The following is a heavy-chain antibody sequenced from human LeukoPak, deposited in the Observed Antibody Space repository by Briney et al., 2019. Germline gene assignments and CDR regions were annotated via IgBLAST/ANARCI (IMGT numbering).Heavy chain of an antibody. CDR1: GGSISSGSYY. D-gene: IGHD1-7*01. CDR2: IYTSGST. V-gene: IGHV4-61*02. J-gene: IGHJ4*02. CDR3: ARGGGLTGTTSH. Sequence: PSQTLSLTCTVSGGSISSGSYYWSWIRQPAGKGLEWIGRIYTSGSTNYNPSLKSRVTISVDTSKNQFSLKLSSVTAADTAVYYCARGGGLTGTTSHWGQGTLVTASS.